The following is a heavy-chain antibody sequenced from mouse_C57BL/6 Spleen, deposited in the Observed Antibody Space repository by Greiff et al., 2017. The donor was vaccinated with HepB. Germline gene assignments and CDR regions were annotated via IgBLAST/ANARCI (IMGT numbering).Heavy chain of an antibody. Sequence: VQLQQSGAELVRPGASVTLSCKASGYTFTDYEMHWVKQTPVHGLEWIGAIDPETGGTAYNQKFKGKAILTADKSSSTAYMELRSLTSEDSAVYYCTRPIYYYGSSYDYWGQGTTLTVSS. CDR2: IDPETGGT. CDR1: GYTFTDYE. CDR3: TRPIYYYGSSYDY. J-gene: IGHJ2*01. V-gene: IGHV1-15*01. D-gene: IGHD1-1*01.